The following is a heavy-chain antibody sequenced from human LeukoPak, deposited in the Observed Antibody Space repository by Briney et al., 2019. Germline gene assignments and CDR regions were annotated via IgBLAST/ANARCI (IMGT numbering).Heavy chain of an antibody. Sequence: SETLSLTCTVSGGSISSYYWSWIRQPAGKGLEWIGNVYSSGSPYYNPSLKSRLTISVDTSKNQFSLRLSSVTAADTAVYYCARGAIGGNSAHFDSWGQGTTVTISS. CDR1: GGSISSYY. V-gene: IGHV4-4*07. CDR3: ARGAIGGNSAHFDS. J-gene: IGHJ4*02. CDR2: VYSSGSP. D-gene: IGHD4-23*01.